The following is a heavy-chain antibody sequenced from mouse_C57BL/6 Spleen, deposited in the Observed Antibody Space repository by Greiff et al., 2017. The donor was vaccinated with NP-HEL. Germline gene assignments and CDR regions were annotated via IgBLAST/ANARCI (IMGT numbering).Heavy chain of an antibody. Sequence: VHVKQSGAELVRPGASVKLSCTASGFNIKDYYMHWVKQRPEQGLEWIGRIDPEDGDTEYAPKFQGKATMTADTSSNTAYLQLSSLTSEDTAVYYCTTSLHYYGSSYEGYWGQGTTLTVSS. V-gene: IGHV14-1*01. CDR3: TTSLHYYGSSYEGY. J-gene: IGHJ2*01. CDR2: IDPEDGDT. CDR1: GFNIKDYY. D-gene: IGHD1-1*01.